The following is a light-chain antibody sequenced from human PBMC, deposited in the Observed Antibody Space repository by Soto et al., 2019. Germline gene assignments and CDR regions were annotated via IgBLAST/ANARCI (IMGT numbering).Light chain of an antibody. V-gene: IGKV3-15*01. CDR2: GAS. CDR1: QDISTN. J-gene: IGKJ4*01. CDR3: QEYHAWPLT. Sequence: IVMTQSPVTLSVSPGDRATLSCRTSQDISTNLAWYQQKPGQAPRLLIYGASTRATGIPARFSGSGSGTEFTLTITCLQSEDFAVDDCQEYHAWPLTFVGGTNLE.